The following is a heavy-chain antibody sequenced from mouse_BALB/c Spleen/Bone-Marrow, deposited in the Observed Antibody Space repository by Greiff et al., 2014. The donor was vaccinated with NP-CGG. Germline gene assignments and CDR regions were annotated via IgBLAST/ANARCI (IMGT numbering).Heavy chain of an antibody. J-gene: IGHJ4*01. CDR1: GYTFTNYD. CDR2: IFPGDNST. D-gene: IGHD2-3*01. CDR3: AHDGLLPGMDY. V-gene: IGHV1-85*01. Sequence: QVQLKESGAELVKPGASGKLSCKASGYTFTNYDINWGGERPEKGLEGIGWIFPGDNSTKYNEKFKGKATLTTDKSSSTAYMQLSRLTSEDSAVYFCAHDGLLPGMDYWGQGTSVTVSS.